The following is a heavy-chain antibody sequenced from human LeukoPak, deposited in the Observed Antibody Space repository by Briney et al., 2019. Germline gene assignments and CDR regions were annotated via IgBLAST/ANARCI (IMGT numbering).Heavy chain of an antibody. Sequence: ASVKVSCKASGYTFTGYYMHWVRQAPGQGLEWMGWINPNSGGTNYARKFQGRVTMTRDTSISTAYMELSRLRSDDTAVYYCARKTAGCSGGSCYSLAFDIWGQGTMGTVSS. J-gene: IGHJ3*02. D-gene: IGHD2-15*01. CDR2: INPNSGGT. CDR1: GYTFTGYY. V-gene: IGHV1-2*02. CDR3: ARKTAGCSGGSCYSLAFDI.